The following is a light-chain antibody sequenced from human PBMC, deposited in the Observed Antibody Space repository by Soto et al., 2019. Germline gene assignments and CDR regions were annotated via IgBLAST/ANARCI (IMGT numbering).Light chain of an antibody. CDR2: ELN. J-gene: IGLJ7*01. CDR1: NSDVGGYDF. V-gene: IGLV2-8*01. CDR3: SSFAGSNNVL. Sequence: QSALTQPPSASGSPGQSVTISCTGTNSDVGGYDFVSWYQQHPGKAPKLMIYELNKRPSGDPDRFSGSKSVNTASLTVSGLQAEDEDSYYCSSFAGSNNVLFGGGTQLAVL.